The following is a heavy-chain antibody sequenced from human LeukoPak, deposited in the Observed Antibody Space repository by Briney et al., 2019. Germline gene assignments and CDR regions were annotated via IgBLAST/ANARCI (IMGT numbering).Heavy chain of an antibody. D-gene: IGHD1-26*01. CDR1: GFTFSSYA. J-gene: IGHJ4*02. CDR2: ISGSGDAT. CDR3: ARELSGSYSCDY. V-gene: IGHV3-23*01. Sequence: PGGSLRLSCVASGFTFSSYAMRWVRQAPGKGLEWVSGISGSGDATYYPDSVKGRFTISRDNSKNTLYLQMNSLRAEDTALYYCARELSGSYSCDYWGQGTVVTVSS.